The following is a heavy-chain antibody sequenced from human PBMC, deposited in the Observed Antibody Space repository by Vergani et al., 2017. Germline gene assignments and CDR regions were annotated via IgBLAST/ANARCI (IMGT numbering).Heavy chain of an antibody. V-gene: IGHV3-21*01. CDR2: ISSSSSTI. Sequence: EVQLVESGGGLVKPGGSLRLSCAASGFTFSSYSMNWVRQAPGKGLEWVSSISSSSSTIYYAESVKGRFTISRDNAKNSLYLQMNSLRAEDTAVYYCARGQTTVTTLGQSDAFDIWGQGTMVTVSS. D-gene: IGHD4-17*01. J-gene: IGHJ3*02. CDR1: GFTFSSYS. CDR3: ARGQTTVTTLGQSDAFDI.